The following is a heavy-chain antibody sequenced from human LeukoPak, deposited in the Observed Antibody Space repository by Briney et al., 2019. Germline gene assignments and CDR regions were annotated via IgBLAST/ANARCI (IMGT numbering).Heavy chain of an antibody. CDR3: AVDSSSWPNNWFDP. V-gene: IGHV4-34*01. D-gene: IGHD6-13*01. Sequence: PPETLSLTCAVYGGSFSGYYWSWIRQPPGKGLEWIGEINHSGSTNYNPSLKSRVTLSVDTSKNQFSLKLSSVTAADTAVYYCAVDSSSWPNNWFDPWGQGTLVTVSS. J-gene: IGHJ5*02. CDR2: INHSGST. CDR1: GGSFSGYY.